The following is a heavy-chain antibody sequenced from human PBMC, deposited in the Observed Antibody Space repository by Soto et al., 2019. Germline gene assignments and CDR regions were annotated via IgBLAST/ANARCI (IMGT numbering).Heavy chain of an antibody. CDR3: AKDSSPYYYDSSGYYDY. CDR1: AFTFDDYA. Sequence: GGSLRLSCAGSAFTFDDYAIHWVRQAPGEGLEWVSGISWNNDSRGYADSVKGLFTIFRDNAKNFVYLEMNSLRPEDTALYYCAKDSSPYYYDSSGYYDYWSQGT. CDR2: ISWNNDSR. D-gene: IGHD3-22*01. J-gene: IGHJ4*02. V-gene: IGHV3-9*01.